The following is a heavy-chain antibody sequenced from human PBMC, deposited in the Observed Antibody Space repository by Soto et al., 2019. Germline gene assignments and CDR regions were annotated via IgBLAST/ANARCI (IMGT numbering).Heavy chain of an antibody. CDR1: GGTFSSYT. V-gene: IGHV1-69*13. Sequence: ASVKVSCKASGGTFSSYTICWVRQAPGQGLEWMGGIIPIFGTANYAQKFQGRVTITADESTSTAYMELSSLRSEDTAVYYCAREEAGAFDIWGQGTMVTVS. CDR3: AREEAGAFDI. J-gene: IGHJ3*02. CDR2: IIPIFGTA.